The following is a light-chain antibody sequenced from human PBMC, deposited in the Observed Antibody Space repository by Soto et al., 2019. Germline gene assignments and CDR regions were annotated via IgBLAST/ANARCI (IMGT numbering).Light chain of an antibody. CDR2: DAS. V-gene: IGKV1-13*02. J-gene: IGKJ4*01. Sequence: AIHLTQSPSSLSASVGDRVTITCRASQGISSALAWYQQKPGKAPKLLIYDASSLESGVPSRFSGSGSGTDFTLTISSLQPEDFATYFCQQFNTYPALTFGGGTKV. CDR3: QQFNTYPALT. CDR1: QGISSA.